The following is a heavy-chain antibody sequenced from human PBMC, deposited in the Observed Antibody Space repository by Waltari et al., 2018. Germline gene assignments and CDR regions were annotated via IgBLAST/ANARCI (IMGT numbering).Heavy chain of an antibody. V-gene: IGHV4-38-2*02. CDR1: GYSISSGYS. J-gene: IGHJ4*02. D-gene: IGHD3-22*01. Sequence: QVQLQESGPGLVKPSETLSLTCTVSGYSISSGYSWGWIRQPPGKGLEWIGSIYFSGSTYYNPSLKSRVTISVDTSKNQFSLKLSSVTAADTAVYYCARDPGYYDTSGYPAYFDYWGQGTLVTVSS. CDR2: IYFSGST. CDR3: ARDPGYYDTSGYPAYFDY.